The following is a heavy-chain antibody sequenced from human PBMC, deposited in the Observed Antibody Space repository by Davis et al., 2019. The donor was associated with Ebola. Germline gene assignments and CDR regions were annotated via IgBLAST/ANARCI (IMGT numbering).Heavy chain of an antibody. D-gene: IGHD3-22*01. CDR1: GFTFSSYA. J-gene: IGHJ4*02. Sequence: GESLKISCAASGFTFSSYAMSWVRQAPGKGLEWVSAISGSGGSTYYADSVKGRFTISRDNSKNTLYLQMNSLRAEDTAVYYCAKDLSSGYYYSYYFDYWGQGTLVTVSS. CDR3: AKDLSSGYYYSYYFDY. V-gene: IGHV3-23*01. CDR2: ISGSGGST.